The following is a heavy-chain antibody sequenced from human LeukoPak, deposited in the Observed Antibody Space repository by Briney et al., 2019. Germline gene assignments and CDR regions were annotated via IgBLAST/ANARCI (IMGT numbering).Heavy chain of an antibody. J-gene: IGHJ5*02. CDR3: ARGSQYYDSTAMDNWFDP. CDR2: MNPNSGNT. V-gene: IGHV1-8*01. CDR1: GYTFTSYD. Sequence: ASVKVSSKASGYTFTSYDINWVRQATGQGLEWMGWMNPNSGNTGYAQKFQGRVTMTRNTSISTAYMELSSLRSEDTAVYYCARGSQYYDSTAMDNWFDPWGQGTLVTVSS. D-gene: IGHD3-22*01.